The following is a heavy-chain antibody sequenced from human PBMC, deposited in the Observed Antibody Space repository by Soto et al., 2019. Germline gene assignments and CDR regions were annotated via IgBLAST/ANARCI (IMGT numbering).Heavy chain of an antibody. CDR2: ISAYNGNT. V-gene: IGHV1-18*01. D-gene: IGHD3-10*01. CDR1: GYTFTSYG. Sequence: QVQLVQSGAEVKKPGASVKVSCKASGYTFTSYGISWVRQAPGQGLEWRGWISAYNGNTNYAQKLQGRFTTTTDTHTSTVYMALRSLRSDDTAMYYCAREYCYGSGPGYWGKGTLVTVSS. J-gene: IGHJ4*02. CDR3: AREYCYGSGPGY.